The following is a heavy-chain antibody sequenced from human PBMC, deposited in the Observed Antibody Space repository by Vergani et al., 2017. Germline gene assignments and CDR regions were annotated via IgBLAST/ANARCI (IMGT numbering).Heavy chain of an antibody. V-gene: IGHV4-39*01. Sequence: QLQLQESGPGLVKPSETLSLICTVSGGSISSSSYYWGWIRQPPGKGLEWIGSIYYSGSTYYNPSLKSRVTISVDTSKNQFSLKLSSVTAADTAVYYCAGGKNWNYGSFDAWGKGTLVTVSS. CDR3: AGGKNWNYGSFDA. CDR1: GGSISSSSYY. J-gene: IGHJ5*02. D-gene: IGHD1-7*01. CDR2: IYYSGST.